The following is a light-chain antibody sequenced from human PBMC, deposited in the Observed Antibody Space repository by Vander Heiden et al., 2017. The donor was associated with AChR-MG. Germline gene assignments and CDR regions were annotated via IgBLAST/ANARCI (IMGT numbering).Light chain of an antibody. CDR1: SSNIGAGYD. CDR3: QSYDSSLSGYV. V-gene: IGLV1-40*01. Sequence: QSVLTQPPSVSGAPGQRVTISRTGSSSNIGAGYDVHWFQQLPGTAPKLLIFDNNNRPSGVPDRFSGSKSGTSASLAITGLQAEDEADYYCQSYDSSLSGYVFGPGTKVTVL. CDR2: DNN. J-gene: IGLJ1*01.